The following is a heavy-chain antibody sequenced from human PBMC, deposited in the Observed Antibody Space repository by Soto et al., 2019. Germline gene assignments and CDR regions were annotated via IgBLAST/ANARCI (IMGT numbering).Heavy chain of an antibody. Sequence: GGCLRLSCAASGFTFRNYAMSWARQAPGKGLEWVSAISGSGGTTHYADSVKGRFTISRDSSKNTLYLQMNSLRVEDTAVYYCAKDRSSTSCYAFDYWGQGSLVTVSS. D-gene: IGHD2-2*01. CDR1: GFTFRNYA. J-gene: IGHJ4*02. CDR2: ISGSGGTT. V-gene: IGHV3-23*01. CDR3: AKDRSSTSCYAFDY.